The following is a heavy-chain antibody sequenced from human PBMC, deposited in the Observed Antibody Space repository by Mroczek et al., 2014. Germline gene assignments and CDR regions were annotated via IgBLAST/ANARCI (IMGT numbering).Heavy chain of an antibody. J-gene: IGHJ5*02. D-gene: IGHD3-10*01. V-gene: IGHV4-61*02. CDR2: IYTSGST. Sequence: QVQLVESGPGLVKPSQTLSLTCTVSGGSISSGSYYWSWIRQPAGKGLEWIGRIYTSGSTNYNPSLKSRVTISVDTSKNQFSLKLSSVTAADTAVYYCARGLVVRGANDGWFDPWGQGTLVTVSS. CDR3: ARGLVVRGANDGWFDP. CDR1: GGSISSGSYY.